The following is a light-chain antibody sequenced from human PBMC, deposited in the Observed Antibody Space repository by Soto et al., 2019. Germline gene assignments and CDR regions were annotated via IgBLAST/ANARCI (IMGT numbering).Light chain of an antibody. J-gene: IGKJ1*01. CDR1: QSISSW. CDR2: ATS. V-gene: IGKV1-5*01. Sequence: DIQMTQSPSTLSASVGDRVTITCRASQSISSWLAWYQQKPGKAPKLLIYATSSLESGVPSRFSGSGSGIEFTLTISRRQPDDFAIYYCQQYSSYWTFGQGTKVEIK. CDR3: QQYSSYWT.